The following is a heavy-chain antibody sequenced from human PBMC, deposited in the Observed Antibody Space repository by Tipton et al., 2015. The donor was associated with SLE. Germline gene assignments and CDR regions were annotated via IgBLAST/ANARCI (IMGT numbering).Heavy chain of an antibody. Sequence: TLSLTCAVYGGSFSGYYWSWIRQPPGKGLEWIREINHSGSTNYNPSLKSRVTISVDTSKNQFSLKLSSVTAADTAVYYCARERGISSSWYFDLWGRGTLVTVSS. CDR3: ARERGISSSWYFDL. CDR1: GGSFSGYY. V-gene: IGHV4-34*01. J-gene: IGHJ2*01. CDR2: INHSGST. D-gene: IGHD6-13*01.